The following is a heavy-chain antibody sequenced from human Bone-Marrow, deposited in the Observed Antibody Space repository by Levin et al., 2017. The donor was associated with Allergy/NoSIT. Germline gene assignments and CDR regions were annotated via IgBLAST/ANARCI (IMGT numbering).Heavy chain of an antibody. D-gene: IGHD2-8*02. V-gene: IGHV3-66*01. J-gene: IGHJ4*02. CDR2: IYSEGTT. CDR1: GFTVSSNY. Sequence: GESLKISCVASGFTVSSNYMRWVRQAPGKGLEWVSLIYSEGTTDYADSVKGRFTTPRDKSKNTLYLQMNSLRVEDTAVYYCARDGGVQVGGDYVGQGTLVTVSS. CDR3: ARDGGVQVGGDY.